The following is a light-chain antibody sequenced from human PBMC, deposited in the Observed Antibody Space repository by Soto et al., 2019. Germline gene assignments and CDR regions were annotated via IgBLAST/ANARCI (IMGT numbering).Light chain of an antibody. CDR3: QSYDSSLSVV. J-gene: IGLJ3*02. CDR2: GNS. CDR1: SSNIGAGYD. Sequence: QSVLTQPPSVSGAPGQRVTISCTGSSSNIGAGYDVHWYQQLPVTAPKLLTYGNSNRPSGVPDRFSGSKSGTSASLAITGLQAEDEADYYCQSYDSSLSVVFGGGTKLTVL. V-gene: IGLV1-40*01.